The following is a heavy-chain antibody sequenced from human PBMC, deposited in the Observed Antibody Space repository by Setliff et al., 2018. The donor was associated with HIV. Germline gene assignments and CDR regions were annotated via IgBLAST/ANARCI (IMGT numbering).Heavy chain of an antibody. CDR2: IYHSGSA. V-gene: IGHV4-4*02. CDR1: GGSISSSNW. Sequence: SETLSLTCAVSGGSISSSNWWSWVRQPPGKGLEWIGEIYHSGSANYNPSLKSRVIISIDKSKNKFSLKVSSVTAADTAVYYCASRVYYYDSNNFLREEGFDPWGQGTLVTVSS. CDR3: ASRVYYYDSNNFLREEGFDP. J-gene: IGHJ5*02. D-gene: IGHD3-22*01.